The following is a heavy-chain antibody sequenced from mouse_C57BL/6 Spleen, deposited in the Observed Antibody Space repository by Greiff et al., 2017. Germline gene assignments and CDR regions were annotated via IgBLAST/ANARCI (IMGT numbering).Heavy chain of an antibody. V-gene: IGHV1-78*01. CDR1: GYTFTDHT. Sequence: QVQLQQSDAELVKPGASVKISCKVSGYTFTDHTIHWMKQRPEQGLEWIGYIYPRDGSTKYNEKFKGKATLTADKSSSTAYMQLNSLTSEDSAVYFCARMIYYDYEGYYAMDYWGQGTSVTVSS. CDR2: IYPRDGST. J-gene: IGHJ4*01. D-gene: IGHD2-4*01. CDR3: ARMIYYDYEGYYAMDY.